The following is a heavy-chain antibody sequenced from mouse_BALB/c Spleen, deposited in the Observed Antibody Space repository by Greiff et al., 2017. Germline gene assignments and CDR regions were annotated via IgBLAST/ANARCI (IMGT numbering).Heavy chain of an antibody. CDR2: ISSGSSTI. V-gene: IGHV5-17*02. CDR1: GFTFSSFG. CDR3: ARSRRYDSYFDY. D-gene: IGHD2-14*01. Sequence: EVMLVESGGGLVQPGGSRKLSCAASGFTFSSFGMHWVRQAPEKGLEWVAYISSGSSTIYYADTVKGRFTISRDNPKNTLFLQMTSLRSEDTAMYYCARSRRYDSYFDYWGQGTTLTVSS. J-gene: IGHJ2*01.